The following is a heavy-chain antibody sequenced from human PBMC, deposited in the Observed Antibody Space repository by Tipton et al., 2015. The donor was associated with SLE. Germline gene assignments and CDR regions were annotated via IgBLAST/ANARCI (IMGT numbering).Heavy chain of an antibody. CDR3: ARVGYSNYMDV. V-gene: IGHV4-59*01. D-gene: IGHD4-11*01. CDR1: GGSFSGYN. CDR2: IYYSGST. Sequence: TLSLTCAVYGGSFSGYNWNWIRQPPGKGLEWIGYIYYSGSTNYNPSLKSRVTISVDTSKNQFSLKLSSVTAADTAVYYCARVGYSNYMDVWGKGTTVTVSS. J-gene: IGHJ6*03.